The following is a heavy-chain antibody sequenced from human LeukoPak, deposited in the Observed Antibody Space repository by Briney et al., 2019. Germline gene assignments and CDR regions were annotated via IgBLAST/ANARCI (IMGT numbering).Heavy chain of an antibody. Sequence: ASVKVSCKASGYTFTSYDIHWVRPATGQGLEWMGWMNPNSGNTGYAQKFQGRVTMTRNTSISTAYMELSSLRSEDTAVYYCARCGYYDFWSGYSYGMDVWGQGTTVTVSS. J-gene: IGHJ6*02. CDR1: GYTFTSYD. CDR3: ARCGYYDFWSGYSYGMDV. D-gene: IGHD3-3*01. V-gene: IGHV1-8*01. CDR2: MNPNSGNT.